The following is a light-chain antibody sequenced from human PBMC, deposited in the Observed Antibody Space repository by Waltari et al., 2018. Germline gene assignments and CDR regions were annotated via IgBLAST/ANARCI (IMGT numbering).Light chain of an antibody. CDR1: QSVSSSD. J-gene: IGKJ3*01. CDR2: GES. CDR3: QQFGGGFT. V-gene: IGKV3-20*01. Sequence: EIVLTQSPVTLSLSPGERATLSCRASQSVSSSDLAWYQQKPGQAPRLLIYGESFRATGIPDRFSGSGSGTDFTLTISRLETEDVAVFYCQQFGGGFTFGPGTKVDIK.